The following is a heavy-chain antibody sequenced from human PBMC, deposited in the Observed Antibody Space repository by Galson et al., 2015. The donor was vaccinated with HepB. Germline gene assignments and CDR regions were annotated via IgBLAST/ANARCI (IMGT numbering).Heavy chain of an antibody. V-gene: IGHV4-31*03. CDR1: GGSISSGGYY. CDR3: ARENIGIAAAGSYYGMDV. D-gene: IGHD6-13*01. Sequence: TLSLTCTVSGGSISSGGYYWSWIRQHPGKGLEWIGYIYYSGSTYYNPSLKSRVTISVDTSKNQFSLKLSSVTAADTAVYYCARENIGIAAAGSYYGMDVWGQGTTVTVSS. CDR2: IYYSGST. J-gene: IGHJ6*02.